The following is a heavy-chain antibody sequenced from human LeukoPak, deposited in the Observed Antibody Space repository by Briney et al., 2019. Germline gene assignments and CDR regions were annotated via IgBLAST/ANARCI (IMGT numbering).Heavy chain of an antibody. CDR1: GFTFSSYS. J-gene: IGHJ3*02. D-gene: IGHD3-22*01. V-gene: IGHV3-21*01. CDR2: ISSSSSYI. Sequence: GGSLRLSCAASGFTFSSYSMNWVRQAPGKGLEWVSSISSSSSYIYYADSVKGRFTISRDNAKNSLYLQMNSPRAEDTAVYYCARDRDSSGYFTLDAFDIWGQGTMVTVSS. CDR3: ARDRDSSGYFTLDAFDI.